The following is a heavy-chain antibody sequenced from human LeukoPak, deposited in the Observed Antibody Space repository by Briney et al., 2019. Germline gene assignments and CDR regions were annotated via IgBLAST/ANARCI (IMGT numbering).Heavy chain of an antibody. Sequence: PGGSLRLSCAASGFTFSSYAMHWVRQAPGKGLEWVAVISYDGNNKYYADSVKGRFTISRDNSKNTLYLQMNSLRAEDTAVYYCASLGPLIASDYWGQGTLVTVSS. V-gene: IGHV3-30-3*01. CDR3: ASLGPLIASDY. J-gene: IGHJ4*02. CDR1: GFTFSSYA. CDR2: ISYDGNNK. D-gene: IGHD6-13*01.